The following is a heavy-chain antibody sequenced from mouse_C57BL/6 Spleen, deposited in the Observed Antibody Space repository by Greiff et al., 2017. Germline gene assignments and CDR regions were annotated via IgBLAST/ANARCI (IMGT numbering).Heavy chain of an antibody. Sequence: VMLVESGPGLVQPSQSLSITCTVSGFSLTSYGVHWVRQSPGKGLEWLGVIWSGGSTDYNAAFISRLSISKDNSKSQVFFKMNSLQADDTAIYYCASYDYDWYFDGWGTGTTVTVSS. V-gene: IGHV2-2*01. J-gene: IGHJ1*03. CDR3: ASYDYDWYFDG. D-gene: IGHD2-4*01. CDR2: IWSGGST. CDR1: GFSLTSYG.